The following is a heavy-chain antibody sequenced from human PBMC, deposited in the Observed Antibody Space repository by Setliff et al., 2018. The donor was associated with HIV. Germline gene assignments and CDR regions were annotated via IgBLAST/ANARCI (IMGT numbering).Heavy chain of an antibody. CDR1: GYSISSGYY. D-gene: IGHD2-15*01. Sequence: SETLSLTCAVSGYSISSGYYWGWIRQPPGKGLEWIGSIYHSGSTYYNPSLKSRVTISVDTSKNQFSLKLRSVTAADTAVYYCARARRAGSGPKYFQHWGQGTLVTAPQ. J-gene: IGHJ1*01. CDR2: IYHSGST. CDR3: ARARRAGSGPKYFQH. V-gene: IGHV4-38-2*01.